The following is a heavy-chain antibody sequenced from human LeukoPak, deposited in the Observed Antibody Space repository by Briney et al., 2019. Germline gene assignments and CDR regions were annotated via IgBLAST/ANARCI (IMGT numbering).Heavy chain of an antibody. CDR1: GYTFTGYY. CDR2: INPNSGGT. Sequence: ASVKVSCKASGYTFTGYYIHWVRQAPGQGLEWMGWINPNSGGTNYAQKFQGRVTMTRDTSISTAYMELSRLRSDDTAVYYCARMYYDILTGYSPFDYWGQGTPVTVSS. D-gene: IGHD3-9*01. CDR3: ARMYYDILTGYSPFDY. V-gene: IGHV1-2*02. J-gene: IGHJ4*02.